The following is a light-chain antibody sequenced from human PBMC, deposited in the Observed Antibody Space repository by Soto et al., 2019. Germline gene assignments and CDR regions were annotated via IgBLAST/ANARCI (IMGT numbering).Light chain of an antibody. V-gene: IGKV3-15*01. J-gene: IGKJ1*01. CDR2: GAS. Sequence: EIVMKKSPATLSVSPGERATLSCRASQSVSSNLAWYQQKPGQAPRLLIYGASTRATGIPARFSGSGSGTEFTLTISSLQSEDFAVYYCQQYNNWPPWTFGQGTKVDIK. CDR1: QSVSSN. CDR3: QQYNNWPPWT.